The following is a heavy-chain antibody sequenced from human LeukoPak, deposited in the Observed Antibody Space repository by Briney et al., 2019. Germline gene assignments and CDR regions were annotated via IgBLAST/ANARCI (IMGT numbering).Heavy chain of an antibody. Sequence: SVKVSCKASGGTFISYAISWVRQAPGQGLEWMGGIIPIFGTANYAQEFQGRVTITADESTSTAYMELSSLRSEDTAVYYCAREVVGVPAASYYFDYWGQGTLVTVSS. J-gene: IGHJ4*02. CDR1: GGTFISYA. CDR2: IIPIFGTA. V-gene: IGHV1-69*13. D-gene: IGHD2-2*01. CDR3: AREVVGVPAASYYFDY.